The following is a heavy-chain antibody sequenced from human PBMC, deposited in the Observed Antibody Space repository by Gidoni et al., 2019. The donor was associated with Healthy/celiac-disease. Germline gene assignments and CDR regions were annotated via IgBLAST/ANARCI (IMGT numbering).Heavy chain of an antibody. CDR3: ARSPSGIAADFDY. V-gene: IGHV1-3*01. Sequence: QVQLVQSGAEVKKPGASVKVSCKASGYPFTSYAMHWVRQAPGQRLEWMGWINAGNGNTKYSQKFQGRVTITRDTSASTAYMELSSLRSEDTAVYYCARSPSGIAADFDYWGQGTLVTVSS. CDR2: INAGNGNT. D-gene: IGHD6-13*01. J-gene: IGHJ4*02. CDR1: GYPFTSYA.